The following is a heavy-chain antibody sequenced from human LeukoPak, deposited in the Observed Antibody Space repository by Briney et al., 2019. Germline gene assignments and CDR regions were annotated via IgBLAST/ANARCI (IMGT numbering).Heavy chain of an antibody. V-gene: IGHV3-21*01. D-gene: IGHD6-13*01. CDR3: ARGTSSWYLGGDYYFDY. CDR1: GFTFSSYS. J-gene: IGHJ4*02. CDR2: ISSSSSYI. Sequence: GGSLRLSCAASGFTFSSYSMNWVRQAPGKGLEWVSSISSSSSYIYYADSVKGRFTISRDNAKNSLYLQMNSLRAEDTAVYYCARGTSSWYLGGDYYFDYWGQGTLVTVSS.